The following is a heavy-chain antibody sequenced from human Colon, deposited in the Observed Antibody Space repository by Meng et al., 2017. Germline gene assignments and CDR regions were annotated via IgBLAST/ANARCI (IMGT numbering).Heavy chain of an antibody. J-gene: IGHJ4*02. D-gene: IGHD3-22*01. V-gene: IGHV4-4*03. CDR3: ASSDYYRSDY. CDR1: GGAISRSDW. Sequence: GRRQEWCPGLVKPPYTPSPAVAVSGGAISRSDWWSWGRQPPGKGLEWIGETSHSGSTNYSPSLKSRVTISLDKSKYQLSLKLNSVTAADTAVYYCASSDYYRSDYWGQETLVTVSS. CDR2: TSHSGST.